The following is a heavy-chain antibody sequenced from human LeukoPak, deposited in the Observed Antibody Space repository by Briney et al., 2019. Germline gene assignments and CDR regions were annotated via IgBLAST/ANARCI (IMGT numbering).Heavy chain of an antibody. V-gene: IGHV3-7*01. Sequence: GGSLRLSCAASGFIFSRYWMSWVRQAPGKGLEWVANIKQDGSEKYYVDSVKGRFTISRDNAKNSLYLQMNSLRAEDTAVYYCARRDCSGGSCYLYWGQGTLVTVSS. CDR1: GFIFSRYW. CDR2: IKQDGSEK. CDR3: ARRDCSGGSCYLY. D-gene: IGHD2-15*01. J-gene: IGHJ4*02.